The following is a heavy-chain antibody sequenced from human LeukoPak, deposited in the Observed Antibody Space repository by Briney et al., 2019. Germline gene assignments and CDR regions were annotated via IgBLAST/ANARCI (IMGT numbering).Heavy chain of an antibody. Sequence: ASVKVSCKASGYTFTSYAMNWLRQAPGQGLEWMGWINTNTGNPTYAQGFTGRFVFSLDTSVSTAYLQISSLKAEDTAVYYCARVYGDHNPIYYYYYMDVWGKGTTVTVSS. CDR2: INTNTGNP. CDR1: GYTFTSYA. CDR3: ARVYGDHNPIYYYYYMDV. D-gene: IGHD4-17*01. J-gene: IGHJ6*03. V-gene: IGHV7-4-1*02.